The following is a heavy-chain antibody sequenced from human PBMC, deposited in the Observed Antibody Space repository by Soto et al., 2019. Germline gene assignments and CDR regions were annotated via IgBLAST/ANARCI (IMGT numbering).Heavy chain of an antibody. CDR2: IAYDGKND. CDR1: GFIFSAYT. Sequence: QVQLVESGGGVVQPGRSLRLSCAASGFIFSAYTMHWVRQPPGKGLEWVAVIAYDGKNDYYTDPVKGRFTVSRDNSKSTLYLQMTSLKFEDTVVYYCARDGYSGRSDGVDLWGQGTMVTVSS. D-gene: IGHD5-12*01. V-gene: IGHV3-30*04. CDR3: ARDGYSGRSDGVDL. J-gene: IGHJ3*01.